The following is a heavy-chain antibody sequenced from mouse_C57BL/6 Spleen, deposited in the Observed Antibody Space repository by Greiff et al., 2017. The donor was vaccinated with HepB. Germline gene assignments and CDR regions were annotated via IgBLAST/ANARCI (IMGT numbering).Heavy chain of an antibody. CDR3: TRAHGSSYWFAY. CDR1: GFTFSSYA. J-gene: IGHJ3*01. CDR2: ISSGGDYI. Sequence: EVQLVESGEGLVKPGGSLKLSCAASGFTFSSYAMSWVRQTPEKRLEWVAYISSGGDYIYYADTVKGRFTISRDNARNTLYLQMSSLKSEDTAMYYCTRAHGSSYWFAYWGQGTLVTVSA. V-gene: IGHV5-9-1*02. D-gene: IGHD1-1*01.